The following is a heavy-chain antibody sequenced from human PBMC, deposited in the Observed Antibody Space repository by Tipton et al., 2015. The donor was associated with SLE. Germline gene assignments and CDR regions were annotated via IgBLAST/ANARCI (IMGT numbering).Heavy chain of an antibody. J-gene: IGHJ4*02. D-gene: IGHD6-13*01. CDR2: IYTSGST. CDR1: GGSISSHY. CDR3: ASGPLVGYSSSWQYYFDY. V-gene: IGHV4-4*09. Sequence: TLSLTCTVSGGSISSHYWSWIRQPAGKGLEWIGYIYTSGSTNYNPSLKSRVTISVDTSKNQFSLKLSSVTAADTAVYYCASGPLVGYSSSWQYYFDYWGQGTLVTVSS.